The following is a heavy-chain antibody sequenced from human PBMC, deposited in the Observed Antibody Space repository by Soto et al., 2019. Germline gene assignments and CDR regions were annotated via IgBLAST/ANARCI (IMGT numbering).Heavy chain of an antibody. D-gene: IGHD1-1*01. J-gene: IGHJ4*02. CDR1: GLTLSFYA. CDR3: AKPFKKWNEANFDY. CDR2: ITFDGGLT. Sequence: PGGSLRLSCEASGLTLSFYAMHWVRQAPGKGLEWLALITFDGGLTQYADSVKGRFTISRDNSKNTVYLQMDGLRAEDTAMYYCAKPFKKWNEANFDYWGPGTLVTVSS. V-gene: IGHV3-30*02.